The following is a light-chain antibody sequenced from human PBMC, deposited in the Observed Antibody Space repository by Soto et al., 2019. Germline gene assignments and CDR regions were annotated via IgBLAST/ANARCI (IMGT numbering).Light chain of an antibody. CDR3: GSRDSSLSAYV. CDR1: SSNIGGNS. J-gene: IGLJ1*01. V-gene: IGLV1-51*01. CDR2: VDN. Sequence: QSVLTQPPSVSPAPGQKVTISCSGGSSNIGGNSVSWYQQLPGTAPKLLIYVDNKRPSGIPDRFSGSKSGTSATLGITGFQTGDEADYYCGSRDSSLSAYVFGTGTKVTVL.